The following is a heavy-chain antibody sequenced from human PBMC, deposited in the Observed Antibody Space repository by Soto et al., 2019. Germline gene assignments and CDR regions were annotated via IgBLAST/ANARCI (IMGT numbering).Heavy chain of an antibody. CDR3: AAAAIPVAGRHPDF. CDR1: GYMFTGFY. J-gene: IGHJ4*02. CDR2: INPNNGVT. Sequence: ASVKVSCKASGYMFTGFYLHWVRQAPGQGLEWMGWINPNNGVTTYAKNFQGRVTMTRDSSISTAYMELGSLRSDDTAVYFCAAAAIPVAGRHPDFWGQGTVVTVSS. V-gene: IGHV1-2*02. D-gene: IGHD6-19*01.